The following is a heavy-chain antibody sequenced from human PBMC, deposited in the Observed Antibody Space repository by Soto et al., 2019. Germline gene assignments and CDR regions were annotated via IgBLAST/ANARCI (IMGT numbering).Heavy chain of an antibody. CDR3: ARKSDNWNYIEY. D-gene: IGHD1-20*01. CDR2: IYSSGST. V-gene: IGHV4-59*01. J-gene: IGHJ4*02. CDR1: GDSITSYF. Sequence: PSETLSLTCSVSGDSITSYFWSWIRQPPGKGLEWIGYIYSSGSTNYNPSLMSRVTISVDTSNNQFSLSLSSVTAADTAVYYCARKSDNWNYIEYWGQGTLVIVSS.